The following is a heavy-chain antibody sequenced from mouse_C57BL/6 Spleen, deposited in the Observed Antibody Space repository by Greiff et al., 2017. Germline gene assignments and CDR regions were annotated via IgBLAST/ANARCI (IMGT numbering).Heavy chain of an antibody. Sequence: EVQLQESGPGLVKPSQSLSLTCSVTGYSITSGYYWNWIRQFQGNKLEWMGYISYDGSNNYNPSLKNRISITRDTSKNQFFLKLKSGTTEDTATYYCASAHYDSFAYWGQGTLVTVSA. V-gene: IGHV3-6*01. D-gene: IGHD2-4*01. CDR1: GYSITSGYY. CDR2: ISYDGSN. CDR3: ASAHYDSFAY. J-gene: IGHJ3*01.